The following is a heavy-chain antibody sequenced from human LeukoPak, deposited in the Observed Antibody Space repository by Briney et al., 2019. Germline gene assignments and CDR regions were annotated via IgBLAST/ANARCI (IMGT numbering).Heavy chain of an antibody. Sequence: SETLSLTCTVSGDFISSYYYSWIRQPAGKGLEWIGRVHSDGSTKYNPSLKSRVTMSVDTPKSQLSLNLTSVTAADTAIYFCAKDRLGLPAAIHYYGMDVWGQGTAVTVSS. V-gene: IGHV4-4*07. CDR3: AKDRLGLPAAIHYYGMDV. D-gene: IGHD2-2*01. CDR1: GDFISSYY. J-gene: IGHJ6*02. CDR2: VHSDGST.